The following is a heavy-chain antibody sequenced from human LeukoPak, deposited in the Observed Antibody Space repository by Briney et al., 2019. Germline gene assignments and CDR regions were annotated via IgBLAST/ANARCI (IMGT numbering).Heavy chain of an antibody. D-gene: IGHD3-10*01. Sequence: GGSLRLSCAASGFTFSSYGMHWVRQAPGKGLEWVAVIWYDGSNKYYADSVKGRFTISRDNSKNTLYLQMNSLRAEDTAVYYCARDQTWFGENIRGAFDIWGQGTMVTVSS. J-gene: IGHJ3*02. CDR3: ARDQTWFGENIRGAFDI. CDR1: GFTFSSYG. V-gene: IGHV3-33*01. CDR2: IWYDGSNK.